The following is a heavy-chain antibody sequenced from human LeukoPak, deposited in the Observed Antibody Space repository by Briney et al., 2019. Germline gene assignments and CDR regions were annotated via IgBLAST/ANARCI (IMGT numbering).Heavy chain of an antibody. D-gene: IGHD2-2*01. Sequence: SETLSLTCTVSGGSISSGSYYWSWIRQPAGTGLEWIGRIYTSGSTNYNPSLKSRVTISVDTSKNQFSLKLSSVTAADTAVYYCARGGPSYLSYYYDGMDVWGQGTTVTVSS. CDR2: IYTSGST. CDR1: GGSISSGSYY. J-gene: IGHJ6*02. CDR3: ARGGPSYLSYYYDGMDV. V-gene: IGHV4-61*02.